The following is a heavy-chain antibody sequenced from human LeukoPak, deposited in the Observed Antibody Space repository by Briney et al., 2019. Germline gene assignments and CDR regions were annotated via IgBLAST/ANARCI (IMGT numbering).Heavy chain of an antibody. V-gene: IGHV3-21*01. CDR1: GFTFSSYS. Sequence: GGSLRLSCAASGFTFSSYSMTWVRQAPGKGLEWVSSISSSSSYIYYADSVKGRFTISRDNAKNSLYLQMNSLRAEDTAVYYCARVGIAAAGPDYWGQGTLVTVSS. CDR2: ISSSSSYI. D-gene: IGHD6-13*01. CDR3: ARVGIAAAGPDY. J-gene: IGHJ4*02.